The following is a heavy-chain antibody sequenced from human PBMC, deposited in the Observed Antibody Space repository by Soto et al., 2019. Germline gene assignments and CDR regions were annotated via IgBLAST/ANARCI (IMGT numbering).Heavy chain of an antibody. CDR3: AHLHGTSGYDWRYDP. CDR1: GFSLTNKGVG. Sequence: ESGPTLVNPTQTRTLTCKFSGFSLTNKGVGVGWIRQPPRKALEWLGIIYWDDDKRYRPSLNNRLTITKDTSKNQVVLTMTNVDTVDTATYYCAHLHGTSGYDWRYDPWGQGTLVTVSS. J-gene: IGHJ5*02. CDR2: IYWDDDK. D-gene: IGHD5-12*01. V-gene: IGHV2-5*02.